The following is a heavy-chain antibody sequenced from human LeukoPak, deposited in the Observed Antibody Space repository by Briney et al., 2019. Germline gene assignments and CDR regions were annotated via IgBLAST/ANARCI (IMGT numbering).Heavy chain of an antibody. V-gene: IGHV4-39*01. CDR1: GGSVSSTTYY. CDR3: ARYVVYGSVKYYIAY. D-gene: IGHD3-10*01. CDR2: INYSGST. J-gene: IGHJ4*01. Sequence: PSETLSLTCTVSGGSVSSTTYYWSWIRQPPGKGLKWIASINYSGSTYYNPSLKSRVTISVDTSENQFSLKLSSVTAADTAVYYCARYVVYGSVKYYIAYSGQASSVTVSS.